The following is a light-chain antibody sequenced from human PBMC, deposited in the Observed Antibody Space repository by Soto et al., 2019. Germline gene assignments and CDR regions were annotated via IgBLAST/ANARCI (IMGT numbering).Light chain of an antibody. J-gene: IGLJ1*01. CDR1: SSDVGAYNS. Sequence: QSALTQPASVSGSPGQSIAISCTGTSSDVGAYNSVSWYQQYPGKAPKLMIHDVSNRPSVVSDRFSGSKSGNTASLTISGLQAEDEAYYYCSSYTSINSYVFGSGTKVTVL. V-gene: IGLV2-14*01. CDR3: SSYTSINSYV. CDR2: DVS.